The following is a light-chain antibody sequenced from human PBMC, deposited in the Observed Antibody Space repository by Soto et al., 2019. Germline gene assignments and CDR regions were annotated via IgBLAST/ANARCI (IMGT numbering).Light chain of an antibody. CDR2: DVS. J-gene: IGKJ5*01. Sequence: EIVMTQSPASLSVSPWERVTLSCRAGQGVTTNFAWYQQKSGQSPRLLIYDVSTRATGVPARFSGSGSGTEFSFTVTSLQSEDFAVYYCQQYDQWPITFGQGTRLEIK. CDR1: QGVTTN. CDR3: QQYDQWPIT. V-gene: IGKV3-15*01.